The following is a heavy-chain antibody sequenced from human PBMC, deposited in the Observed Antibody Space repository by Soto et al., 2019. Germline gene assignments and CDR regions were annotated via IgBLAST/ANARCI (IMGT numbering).Heavy chain of an antibody. CDR3: ARGHSTDCSNGVCSFFYNHEMDV. V-gene: IGHV1-2*04. J-gene: IGHJ6*02. CDR1: GYSLTDYH. Sequence: ASVKVSCKASGYSLTDYHIHWVRQAPGQGLEWLGRINPKSGGTSTAQKFQGWVTMTRDRSISTVYMELTRLRSDDTAVYFCARGHSTDCSNGVCSFFYNHEMDVWGQGTTVTVSS. CDR2: INPKSGGT. D-gene: IGHD2-8*01.